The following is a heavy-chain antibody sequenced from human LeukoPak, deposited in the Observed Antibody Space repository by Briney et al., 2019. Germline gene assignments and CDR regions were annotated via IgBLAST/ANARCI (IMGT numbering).Heavy chain of an antibody. CDR2: FRYDGNHD. CDR3: ASRPTGFDWGPFDY. V-gene: IGHV3-30*02. CDR1: GFPFNNYV. J-gene: IGHJ4*02. Sequence: GGSLRLSCAASGFPFNNYVIHWVRLPPGKGLEWVAFFRYDGNHDYYADPVKGRFTFCRDNSKNTLFLQMNSLRAEDTAVYYCASRPTGFDWGPFDYWGQGTLVTASS. D-gene: IGHD5-12*01.